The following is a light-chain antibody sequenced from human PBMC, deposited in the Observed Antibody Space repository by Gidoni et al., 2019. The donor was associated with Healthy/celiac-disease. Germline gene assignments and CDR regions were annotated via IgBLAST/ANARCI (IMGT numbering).Light chain of an antibody. V-gene: IGKV3-20*01. CDR3: QQGLT. Sequence: EIVLTQSPGTLSLSPGERATLSCRASQSVSSSYLAWYQHKPGQAPRLLIYGASSRATGIPDRFSGGGSGTDFTLTISRLEPEDFAVYYCQQGLTFGGGTKVEIK. CDR2: GAS. CDR1: QSVSSSY. J-gene: IGKJ4*01.